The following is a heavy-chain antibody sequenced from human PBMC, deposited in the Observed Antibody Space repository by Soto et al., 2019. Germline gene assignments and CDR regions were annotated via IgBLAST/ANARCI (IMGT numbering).Heavy chain of an antibody. CDR3: ARFPSSGCPHYFYSYGMYV. J-gene: IGHJ6*02. Sequence: GESLKISCKGSGYSFPSYWIAWVRQMPGKGLEWMGIIYPGDSDTRYSPSFQGQVTISADKSISTAYLQWSSLKASDTAMYYCARFPSSGCPHYFYSYGMYVWGQGXTVTVSS. CDR2: IYPGDSDT. CDR1: GYSFPSYW. V-gene: IGHV5-51*01. D-gene: IGHD6-19*01.